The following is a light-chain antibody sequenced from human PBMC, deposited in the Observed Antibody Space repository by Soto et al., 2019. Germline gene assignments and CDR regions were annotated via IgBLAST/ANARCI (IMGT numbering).Light chain of an antibody. CDR3: VAWDDSLNGVV. CDR2: TND. Sequence: QSVLTQPPSASGTPGQRVTISCSGSSSNIGSNTVHWYQQLPGTAPKLLIYTNDQRPSGVPDRFSGSKSGTSASLAIGGLQSEDEADYYCVAWDDSLNGVVFGGGTQLTVL. CDR1: SSNIGSNT. V-gene: IGLV1-44*01. J-gene: IGLJ2*01.